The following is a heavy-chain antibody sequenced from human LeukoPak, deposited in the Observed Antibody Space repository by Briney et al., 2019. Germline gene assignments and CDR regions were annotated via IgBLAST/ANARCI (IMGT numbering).Heavy chain of an antibody. J-gene: IGHJ3*02. CDR3: ARSRSNAFDI. CDR1: GFRFSTYW. Sequence: GGSQRLSCGASGFRFSTYWMSWVRQAPGKGLEWVANIKEDGSEKYYVDSVKGRFTISGDNAKNSLYLQMNSLRAEDTAVYYCARSRSNAFDIWGQGTMVTVSS. V-gene: IGHV3-7*04. CDR2: IKEDGSEK.